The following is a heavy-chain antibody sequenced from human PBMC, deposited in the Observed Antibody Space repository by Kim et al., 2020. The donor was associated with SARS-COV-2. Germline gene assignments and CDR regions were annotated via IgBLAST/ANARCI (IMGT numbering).Heavy chain of an antibody. J-gene: IGHJ4*02. Sequence: SETLSLTCTVSGGSISSSSYYWGWIRQPPGKGLEWIGSIYYSGSTYYNPSLKSRVTISVNTSKNQYPRKLSSVTAADTAVYYCAIRNQGFDSSGYYYVEGGCWVRGTLGTVS. D-gene: IGHD3-22*01. CDR1: GGSISSSSYY. CDR3: AIRNQGFDSSGYYYVEGGC. CDR2: IYYSGST. V-gene: IGHV4-39*01.